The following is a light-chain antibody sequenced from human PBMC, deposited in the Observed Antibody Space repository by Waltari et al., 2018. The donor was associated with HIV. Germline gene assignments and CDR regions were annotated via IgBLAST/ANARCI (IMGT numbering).Light chain of an antibody. Sequence: QSALTQPPSVSGSPGQSVTISCTGTRSDVVDYNYVTSYQQHPGKAPQLIIFDVSRRPSGVPDRFSGSKSGSTASLTISGLQTEDEADYFCCAYAAAHISYVFGSGTKVAVL. CDR2: DVS. V-gene: IGLV2-11*01. J-gene: IGLJ1*01. CDR1: RSDVVDYNY. CDR3: CAYAAAHISYV.